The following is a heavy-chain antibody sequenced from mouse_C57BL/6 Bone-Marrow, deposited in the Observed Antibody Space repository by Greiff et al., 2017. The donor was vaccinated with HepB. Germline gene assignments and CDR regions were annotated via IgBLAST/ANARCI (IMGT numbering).Heavy chain of an antibody. CDR1: GYTFTSYW. CDR3: EIGRGNYGNYGAY. Sequence: VKLQQPGAELVKPGASVKVSCKASGYTFTSYWMHWVKQRPGQGLEWIGRIHPSDSDTNYNQKFKGKATLTVDKSSSTAYMQLSSLTSEDSAVYYCEIGRGNYGNYGAYWGQGTLVTVSA. V-gene: IGHV1-74*01. J-gene: IGHJ3*01. CDR2: IHPSDSDT. D-gene: IGHD2-1*01.